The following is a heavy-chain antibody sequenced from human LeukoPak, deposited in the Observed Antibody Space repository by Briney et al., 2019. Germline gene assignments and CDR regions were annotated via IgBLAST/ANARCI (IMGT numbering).Heavy chain of an antibody. CDR1: GFTVSSNY. V-gene: IGHV3-30-3*01. Sequence: PGGSLRLSCAASGFTVSSNYMSWVRQAPGKGLEWVAVISYDGSNKYYADSVKGRFTISRDNSKNTLYLQMNSLRAEDTAVYYCARSYGDYVPDDYWGQGTLVTVSS. J-gene: IGHJ4*02. CDR2: ISYDGSNK. CDR3: ARSYGDYVPDDY. D-gene: IGHD4-17*01.